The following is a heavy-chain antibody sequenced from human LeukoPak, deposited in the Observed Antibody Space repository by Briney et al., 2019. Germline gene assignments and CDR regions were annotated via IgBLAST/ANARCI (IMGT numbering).Heavy chain of an antibody. CDR2: ISGSGGST. Sequence: GGSLRLSCAASGFTFSSYAMSWVRQAPGKGLEWVSAISGSGGSTYYADPVKGRFTISRDNSKNTLYLQMNSLRAEDTAVYYCAKDRRVDIVATIEYWGQGTLVTVSS. CDR3: AKDRRVDIVATIEY. D-gene: IGHD5-12*01. V-gene: IGHV3-23*01. CDR1: GFTFSSYA. J-gene: IGHJ4*02.